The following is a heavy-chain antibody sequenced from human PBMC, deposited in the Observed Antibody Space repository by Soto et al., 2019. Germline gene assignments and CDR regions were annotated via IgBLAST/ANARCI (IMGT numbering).Heavy chain of an antibody. CDR2: INHSGST. Sequence: TISLTRVIRNADISSYYWIWIPEPQGKGLEWIGEINHSGSTNYNPSLKSRVTISVDTSKNQFSLKLSSVTAADTAVYYCARGRGGFFD. J-gene: IGHJ3*01. D-gene: IGHD6-25*01. V-gene: IGHV4-34*01. CDR1: NADISSYY. CDR3: ARGRGGFFD.